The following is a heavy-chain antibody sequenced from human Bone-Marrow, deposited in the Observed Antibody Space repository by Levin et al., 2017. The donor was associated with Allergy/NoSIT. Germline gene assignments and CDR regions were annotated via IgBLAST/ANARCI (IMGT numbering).Heavy chain of an antibody. CDR3: ARGKSALYCSGGSCYSRYYFDY. V-gene: IGHV3-72*01. Sequence: GESLKISCAASGFSFNYYMDWVRQAPGKGLEWVGRIRNKGNSYATEYAASVKGRFTISRDDSQNSLHLQMNSLKTEDTAVYYCARGKSALYCSGGSCYSRYYFDYWGQGTLVTVSS. J-gene: IGHJ4*02. D-gene: IGHD2-15*01. CDR2: IRNKGNSYAT. CDR1: GFSFNYY.